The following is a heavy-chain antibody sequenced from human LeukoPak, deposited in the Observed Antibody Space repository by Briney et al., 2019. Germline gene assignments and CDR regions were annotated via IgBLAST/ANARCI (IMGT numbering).Heavy chain of an antibody. CDR3: VRYNSGGFDF. D-gene: IGHD3-10*01. CDR2: ICDSGSS. V-gene: IGHV4-39*01. J-gene: IGHJ4*02. Sequence: KTSETLSLTCIVSGGSISSSSYYWGWIRQPPGKGLEWIGSICDSGSSYYNPSLKSRVTMSVDTSNHQFSLGLSSVTAADTAVYYCVRYNSGGFDFWGQGTLVTVSS. CDR1: GGSISSSSYY.